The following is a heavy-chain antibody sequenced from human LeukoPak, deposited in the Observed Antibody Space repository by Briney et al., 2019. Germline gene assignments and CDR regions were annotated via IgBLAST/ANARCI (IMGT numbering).Heavy chain of an antibody. CDR3: ARGPSGSNNFDY. Sequence: AGGSLRLSCAASGFTFSSYAMSWVRQAPGKGLEWVSAISESGGGTYYADSVKGRFTISRDNSKNTLYPQLNSLRAEDTAVFYCARGPSGSNNFDYWGQGALVTVSS. CDR2: ISESGGGT. CDR1: GFTFSSYA. D-gene: IGHD1-26*01. J-gene: IGHJ4*02. V-gene: IGHV3-23*01.